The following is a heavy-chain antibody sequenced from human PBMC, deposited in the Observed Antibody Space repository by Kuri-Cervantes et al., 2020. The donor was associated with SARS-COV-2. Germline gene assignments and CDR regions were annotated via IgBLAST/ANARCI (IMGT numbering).Heavy chain of an antibody. V-gene: IGHV3-30*03. Sequence: GESLKISCAASGFTFSSYGMHWVRQAPGKGLEWVAFISYDGSNKYYADSMKGRFTISRDNSKNTLYLQMNSLRAEDTAVYHCASDLHTGGAPDGYHFYGLDVWGQGTMVTVSS. J-gene: IGHJ6*02. CDR3: ASDLHTGGAPDGYHFYGLDV. CDR2: ISYDGSNK. D-gene: IGHD5-18*01. CDR1: GFTFSSYG.